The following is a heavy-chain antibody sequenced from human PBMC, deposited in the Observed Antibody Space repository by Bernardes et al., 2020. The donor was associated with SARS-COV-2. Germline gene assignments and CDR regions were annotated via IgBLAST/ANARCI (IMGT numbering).Heavy chain of an antibody. CDR2: IWYDGSNK. D-gene: IGHD3-3*01. CDR3: ARDNPSNYDFWSGYMAPPVYYYYYGMDV. J-gene: IGHJ6*02. V-gene: IGHV3-33*01. Sequence: GGSLRLSCAASGFTFSSYGMHWVRQAPGKGLEWVAVIWYDGSNKYYADSVKGRFTISRDNSKNTLYLQMNSLRAEDTAVYYCARDNPSNYDFWSGYMAPPVYYYYYGMDVWGQGTTVTVSS. CDR1: GFTFSSYG.